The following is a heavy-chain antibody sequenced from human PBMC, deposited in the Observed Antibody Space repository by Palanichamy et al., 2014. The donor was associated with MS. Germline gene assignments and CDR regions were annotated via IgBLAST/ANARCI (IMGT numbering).Heavy chain of an antibody. CDR2: IWYDGSNK. V-gene: IGHV3-33*01. D-gene: IGHD5-18*01. CDR1: GFTFSSYG. J-gene: IGHJ4*02. CDR3: ARDYSVGYSYQMYFDY. Sequence: QVQLVESGGGVVQPGRSLRLSCAASGFTFSSYGMHWVRQAPGKGLEWVAVIWYDGSNKYYADSAKGRFTISRDNSKNTLYLQMNSLRAEDTAVYFCARDYSVGYSYQMYFDYWGQGTLVTVSS.